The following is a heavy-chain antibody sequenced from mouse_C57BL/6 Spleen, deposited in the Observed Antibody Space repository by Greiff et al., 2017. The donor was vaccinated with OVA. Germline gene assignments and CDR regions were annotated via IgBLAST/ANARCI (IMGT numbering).Heavy chain of an antibody. D-gene: IGHD1-1*01. CDR3: AIYYYGSSYYFDY. Sequence: QVQLQQSGPELVKPGASVKISCTASGYSFTSYYIHWVKQRPGQGLEWIGWIYPGSGNTKYNEKFKGKATLTADTSSSTAYMQLSSLTSEDSAVYYCAIYYYGSSYYFDYWGQGTTLTVSS. V-gene: IGHV1-66*01. CDR1: GYSFTSYY. CDR2: IYPGSGNT. J-gene: IGHJ2*01.